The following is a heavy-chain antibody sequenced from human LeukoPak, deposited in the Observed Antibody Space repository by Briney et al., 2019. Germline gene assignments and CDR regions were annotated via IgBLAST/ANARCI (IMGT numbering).Heavy chain of an antibody. CDR1: GFTFSDYW. CDR3: ARDKMMGATHFDY. D-gene: IGHD1-26*01. Sequence: GGSLRLSCVASGFTFSDYWMSWVRQAPGKGPEWVANIRQDGNEKYCVDSVKGRFTISRDNAKSSVYLQMNSLRVEDTAVYYCARDKMMGATHFDYWGQGILVTVSS. CDR2: IRQDGNEK. V-gene: IGHV3-7*03. J-gene: IGHJ4*02.